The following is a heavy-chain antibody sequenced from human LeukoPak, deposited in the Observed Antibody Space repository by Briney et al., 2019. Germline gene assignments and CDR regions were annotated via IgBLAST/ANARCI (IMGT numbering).Heavy chain of an antibody. J-gene: IGHJ5*02. CDR2: IKQDGSEK. D-gene: IGHD6-13*01. CDR3: AREISSWYRTEGRFDP. Sequence: QPGGSLRLSCAASGFTFSSYWMSWVRQAPGKGLEWVANIKQDGSEKYYVDSVRGRFTMSRDNAKSSLYLQMNSLRVEDTAVYYCAREISSWYRTEGRFDPWGQGTLVTVSS. V-gene: IGHV3-7*01. CDR1: GFTFSSYW.